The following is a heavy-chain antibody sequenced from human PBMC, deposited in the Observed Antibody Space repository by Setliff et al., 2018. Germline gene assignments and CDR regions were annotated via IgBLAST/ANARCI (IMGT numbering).Heavy chain of an antibody. CDR1: GYTFTSYG. J-gene: IGHJ4*02. CDR2: ISAYNGNT. CDR3: ARYITGTTPADY. D-gene: IGHD1-7*01. Sequence: ASVKVSCKASGYTFTSYGISWVRQAPGQGLEWMGWISAYNGNTNYAQKLQGRVTMTTDTTTSTAYMELRSLRSDDTAVYYCARYITGTTPADYWGQGTLVTVSS. V-gene: IGHV1-18*01.